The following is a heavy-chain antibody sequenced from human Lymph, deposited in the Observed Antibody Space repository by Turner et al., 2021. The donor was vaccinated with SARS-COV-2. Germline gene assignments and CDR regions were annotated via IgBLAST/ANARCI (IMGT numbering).Heavy chain of an antibody. Sequence: QVQLVQSGAKVKKPGASVNVSCKASGYTFTSYDINWVRQATGQGLEWMGWMNPNSDYTGYAQKFQGRVTMTRNTSISTAYMELNSLTSDDTAVYYCAKGDGYPPHGLLDPWGQGTLVTVSS. D-gene: IGHD6-25*01. CDR2: MNPNSDYT. J-gene: IGHJ5*02. V-gene: IGHV1-8*01. CDR1: GYTFTSYD. CDR3: AKGDGYPPHGLLDP.